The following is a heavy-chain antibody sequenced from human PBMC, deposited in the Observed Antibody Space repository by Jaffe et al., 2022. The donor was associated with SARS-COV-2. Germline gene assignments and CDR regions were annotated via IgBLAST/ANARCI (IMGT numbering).Heavy chain of an antibody. CDR2: IYYSGST. CDR1: GGSISSGDYY. D-gene: IGHD2-15*01. J-gene: IGHJ4*02. CDR3: ASGVGCSGGSCYPRPTFDY. V-gene: IGHV4-30-4*01. Sequence: QVQLQESGPGLVKPSQTLSLTCTVSGGSISSGDYYWSWIRQPPGKGLEWIGYIYYSGSTYYNPSLKSRVTISVDTSKNQFSLKLSSVTAADTAVYYCASGVGCSGGSCYPRPTFDYWGQGTLVTVSS.